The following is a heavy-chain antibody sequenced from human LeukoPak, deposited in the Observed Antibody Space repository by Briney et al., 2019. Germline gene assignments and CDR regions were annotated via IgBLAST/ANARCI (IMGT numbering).Heavy chain of an antibody. CDR3: ASSLYDTRGYYFDY. J-gene: IGHJ4*02. CDR2: IYNSGST. D-gene: IGHD3-22*01. V-gene: IGHV4-39*01. Sequence: SETLSPTCAVSGGSISSVSYYWGWIRQPPGKGLEWIGNIYNSGSTYYNPSLKSRVTISVDTSKNQFSLKLTSVTAADTAMYYCASSLYDTRGYYFDYWGQGTLVTVSS. CDR1: GGSISSVSYY.